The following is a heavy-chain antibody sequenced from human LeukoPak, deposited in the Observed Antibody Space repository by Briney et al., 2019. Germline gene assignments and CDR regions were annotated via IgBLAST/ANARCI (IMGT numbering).Heavy chain of an antibody. V-gene: IGHV3-21*01. Sequence: GGSLRLSCAVSGFTFSTYAMSWVRQAPGKGLEWVSSISSSSSYIYYADTVKGRFTISRDNAKNSLYLQMNSLRAEDTAVYYCARDSRVRGVIRPFDYWGQGTLVTVSS. CDR1: GFTFSTYA. J-gene: IGHJ4*02. D-gene: IGHD3-10*01. CDR2: ISSSSSYI. CDR3: ARDSRVRGVIRPFDY.